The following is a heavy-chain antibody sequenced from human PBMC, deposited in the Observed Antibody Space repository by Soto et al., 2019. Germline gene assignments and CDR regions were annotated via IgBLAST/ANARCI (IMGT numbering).Heavy chain of an antibody. V-gene: IGHV4-59*01. Sequence: SETLSLTCTVSGGSIGSYYWSWILQPPGKGLEWIGYIYYSGSTNYNPSLKSRVTISVDTSKNQFSLKLSSVTAADTAVYYCARYIVEDILNGYPSYWFAPWAQGTLVTVSS. J-gene: IGHJ5*02. CDR3: ARYIVEDILNGYPSYWFAP. D-gene: IGHD3-9*01. CDR2: IYYSGST. CDR1: GGSIGSYY.